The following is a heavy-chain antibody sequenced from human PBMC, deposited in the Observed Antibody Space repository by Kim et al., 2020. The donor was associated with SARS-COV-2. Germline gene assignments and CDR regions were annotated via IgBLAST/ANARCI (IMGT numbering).Heavy chain of an antibody. J-gene: IGHJ6*02. V-gene: IGHV3-48*04. CDR3: ARDQFSDSHPWFYYYGMDV. CDR1: GFTFSSYI. D-gene: IGHD2-21*02. Sequence: GGSLRLSCAASGFTFSSYIMNWVRQAPGKGLEWVSYISSSSSTIYYADSVKGRFTISRDNAKNSLYLQMNSLRAEDTAVYYCARDQFSDSHPWFYYYGMDVWGQGTTVTVSS. CDR2: ISSSSSTI.